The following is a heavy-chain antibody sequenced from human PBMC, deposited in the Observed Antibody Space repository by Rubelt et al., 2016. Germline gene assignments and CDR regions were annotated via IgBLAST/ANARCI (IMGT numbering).Heavy chain of an antibody. Sequence: VESGGGLVKPGGSLRLSCAASGFSFSDYYMSWVRQAPGKGLEWLSYISSSGSTIYYGDSVKGRFTISRDNAKNTLYLQMSRLRAEDTAVYYCARDYYYDKSGGQGTLVTVSS. J-gene: IGHJ4*02. CDR1: GFSFSDYY. CDR3: ARDYYYDKS. V-gene: IGHV3-11*01. CDR2: ISSSGSTI. D-gene: IGHD3-22*01.